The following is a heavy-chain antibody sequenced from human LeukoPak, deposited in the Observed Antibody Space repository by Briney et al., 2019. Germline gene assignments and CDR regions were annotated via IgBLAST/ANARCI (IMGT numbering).Heavy chain of an antibody. CDR2: ISSSSSYI. CDR3: ARDLTGDHHFDY. J-gene: IGHJ4*02. CDR1: GFTFSSYS. Sequence: GGSLRLSCAASGFTFSSYSMNWVRPAPGKGLEWVSSISSSSSYIYYADSVKGRFTISRDNAKNSLYLQMNSLRAEDTAVYYCARDLTGDHHFDYWGQGTLVTVSS. D-gene: IGHD7-27*01. V-gene: IGHV3-21*01.